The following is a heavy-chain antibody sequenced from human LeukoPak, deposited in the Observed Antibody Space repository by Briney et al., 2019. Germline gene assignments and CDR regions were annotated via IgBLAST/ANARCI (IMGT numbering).Heavy chain of an antibody. V-gene: IGHV4-38-2*01. J-gene: IGHJ4*02. CDR1: GYSISSGYY. CDR3: AGALDIVVVVAALYY. D-gene: IGHD2-15*01. CDR2: IYHSGST. Sequence: KSSETLSLTCAVSGYSISSGYYWGWIRQPPGKGQEWSGSIYHSGSTYYNPSLKSRVTISVDTSKNQFSLKLSSVTAADTAVYYCAGALDIVVVVAALYYWGQGTLVTVSS.